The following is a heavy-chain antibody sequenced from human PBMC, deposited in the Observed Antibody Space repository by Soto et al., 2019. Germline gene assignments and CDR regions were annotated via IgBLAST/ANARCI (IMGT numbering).Heavy chain of an antibody. CDR2: IKSKTDGGTT. D-gene: IGHD2-8*01. CDR1: GFTFSNAW. CDR3: TTSTPYCTNGVCYPPTRYYYYYMDV. Sequence: EVQLVESGGGLVKPGGSLRLSCAASGFTFSNAWMSWVRQAPGKGLEWVGRIKSKTDGGTTDYAAPVKGRFTISRDDSKNTLYLQMNSLKTEDTAVYYCTTSTPYCTNGVCYPPTRYYYYYMDVWGKGTTVTVSS. V-gene: IGHV3-15*01. J-gene: IGHJ6*03.